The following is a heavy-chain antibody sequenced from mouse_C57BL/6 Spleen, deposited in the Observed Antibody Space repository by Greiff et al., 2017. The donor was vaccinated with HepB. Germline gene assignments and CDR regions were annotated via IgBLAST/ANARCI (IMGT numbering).Heavy chain of an antibody. CDR1: GYTFTSYW. D-gene: IGHD2-1*01. J-gene: IGHJ2*01. CDR3: ARESPGNSGLDY. CDR2: INPSSGYT. Sequence: VQLQQSGAELAKPGASVKLSCKASGYTFTSYWMHWVKQRPGQGLEWIGYINPSSGYTKYNQKFKDKATLTADKSSSTAYMQLRSLTYEDSAVYCCARESPGNSGLDYWGQGTTLTVSS. V-gene: IGHV1-7*01.